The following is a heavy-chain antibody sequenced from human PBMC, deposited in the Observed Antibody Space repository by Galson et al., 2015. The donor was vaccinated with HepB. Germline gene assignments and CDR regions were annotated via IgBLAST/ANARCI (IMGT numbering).Heavy chain of an antibody. CDR1: GFTFDDYA. D-gene: IGHD3-10*01. J-gene: IGHJ3*02. V-gene: IGHV3-9*01. Sequence: SLRLSCAASGFTFDDYAMHWVRQAPGKGLEWVSGISWNSGSIGYADSVKGRFTISRDNAKNSLYLQMNSLRAEDTALYYCAKDLSGATNGDAFDIWGQGTMVTVSS. CDR2: ISWNSGSI. CDR3: AKDLSGATNGDAFDI.